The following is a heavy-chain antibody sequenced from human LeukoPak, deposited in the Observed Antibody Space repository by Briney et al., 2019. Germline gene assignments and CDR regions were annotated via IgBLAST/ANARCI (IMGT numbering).Heavy chain of an antibody. CDR1: GGSISSSSYY. J-gene: IGHJ6*03. Sequence: PSETLSLTCTVSGGSISSSSYYWGWIRQPPGKGLEWIGYIYYSGSTYYNPSLKSRVTISVDTSKNQFSLKLSSVTAADTAVYYCARAYCSSTSCYLGYYYMDVWGKGTTVTVSS. CDR2: IYYSGST. D-gene: IGHD2-2*01. V-gene: IGHV4-30-4*08. CDR3: ARAYCSSTSCYLGYYYMDV.